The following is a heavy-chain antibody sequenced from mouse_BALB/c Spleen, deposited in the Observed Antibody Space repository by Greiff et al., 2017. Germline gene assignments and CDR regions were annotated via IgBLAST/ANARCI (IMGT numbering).Heavy chain of an antibody. CDR2: FHPYNDDT. V-gene: IGHV1-47*01. Sequence: QVQLQQSGAELVKPGASVKMSCKAFGYTFTTYPIEWIGNFHPYNDDTKYNEKFKGKAKLTVEKSSSTVYLELSRLTSDDSAVYYCARGQLGLPFAYWGQGTLVTVSA. D-gene: IGHD3-2*01. CDR1: GYTFTTYP. CDR3: ARGQLGLPFAY. J-gene: IGHJ3*01.